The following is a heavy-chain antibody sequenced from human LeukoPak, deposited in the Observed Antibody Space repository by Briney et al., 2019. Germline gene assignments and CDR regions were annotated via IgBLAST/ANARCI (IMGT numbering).Heavy chain of an antibody. Sequence: GRSLRLSCAASGFTFSSYAMHWVRQAPGKGLEWVAVISYDGSNKYYADSVKGRFTISRDNSKNTLYLQMNSLRAEDTAVYYCAKDQAMRFLEWLLTAFDIWGQGTMVTVSS. V-gene: IGHV3-30-3*01. CDR3: AKDQAMRFLEWLLTAFDI. J-gene: IGHJ3*02. CDR1: GFTFSSYA. CDR2: ISYDGSNK. D-gene: IGHD3-3*01.